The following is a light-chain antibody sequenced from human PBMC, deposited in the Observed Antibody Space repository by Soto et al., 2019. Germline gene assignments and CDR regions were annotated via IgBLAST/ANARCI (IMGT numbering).Light chain of an antibody. CDR3: SSYTSTTLVV. Sequence: QSARTHPASVPGSPGQSITFPCTGTGSDFVSWYQQHPGKAPKLMIYEVSNRPSGVSNRFSGSKSGNTASLTISGLLAEDEADYYCSSYTSTTLVVFGGGTKVTVL. CDR2: EVS. J-gene: IGLJ2*01. CDR1: GSDFV. V-gene: IGLV2-14*01.